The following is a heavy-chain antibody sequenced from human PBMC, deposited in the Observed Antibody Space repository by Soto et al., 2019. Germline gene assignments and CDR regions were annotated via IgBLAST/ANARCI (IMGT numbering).Heavy chain of an antibody. Sequence: QVQLVQSGAEVKKPGSSVKVSCKASGGTFSSYAISWVRQAPGQGLEWMGGLIPIFGTANYAPKFQGRVTITAEESTSTVYMELSSLRSEDTGVYYCARDRGRVTMIVVVMSYYGMDVWGQGTTVTVSS. D-gene: IGHD3-22*01. CDR1: GGTFSSYA. V-gene: IGHV1-69*01. CDR3: ARDRGRVTMIVVVMSYYGMDV. CDR2: LIPIFGTA. J-gene: IGHJ6*02.